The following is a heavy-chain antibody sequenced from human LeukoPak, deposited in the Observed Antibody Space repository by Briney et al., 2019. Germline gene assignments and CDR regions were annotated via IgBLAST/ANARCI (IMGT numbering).Heavy chain of an antibody. J-gene: IGHJ4*02. V-gene: IGHV4-34*01. Sequence: SETLSLTCAVYGGSFSGYYWSWIRQPPGKGLEWIGEINHSGGTNYNPSLKSRVTISVDTSKNQFSLKLSSVTAADTAVYYCARVVYGGNSNYWGQGTLVTVS. D-gene: IGHD4-23*01. CDR2: INHSGGT. CDR3: ARVVYGGNSNY. CDR1: GGSFSGYY.